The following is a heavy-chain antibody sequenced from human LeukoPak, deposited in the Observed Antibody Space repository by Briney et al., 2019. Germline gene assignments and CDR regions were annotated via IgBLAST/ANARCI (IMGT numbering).Heavy chain of an antibody. Sequence: PSETLSLTCTVSGGSISSSSYYWGWIRQPPGKGLEWIGSLYYSGSTNYNPSLKSRVTISVDTSKNQFSLKLSSVTAADTAVYYCASGPYGMDVWGQGTTVTVSS. J-gene: IGHJ6*02. CDR3: ASGPYGMDV. CDR2: LYYSGST. CDR1: GGSISSSSYY. V-gene: IGHV4-39*07.